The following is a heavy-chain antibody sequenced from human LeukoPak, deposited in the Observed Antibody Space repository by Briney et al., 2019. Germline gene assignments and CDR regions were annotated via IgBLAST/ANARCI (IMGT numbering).Heavy chain of an antibody. CDR2: ISGSGGST. D-gene: IGHD3-10*01. Sequence: GGSLRLSCAASGFTFSSYAMSWVRQAPGKGLEWVSTISGSGGSTYYADSVKGRFTISRDNSKNTLYLQMNSLRAEGTAVYYCAKKRGSGSLYFDYWGQGTLVTVSS. CDR3: AKKRGSGSLYFDY. V-gene: IGHV3-23*01. J-gene: IGHJ4*02. CDR1: GFTFSSYA.